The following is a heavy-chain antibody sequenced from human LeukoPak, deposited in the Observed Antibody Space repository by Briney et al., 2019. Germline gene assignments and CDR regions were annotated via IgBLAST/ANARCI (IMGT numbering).Heavy chain of an antibody. J-gene: IGHJ4*02. CDR1: GYTFTGYY. D-gene: IGHD3-9*01. Sequence: ASVKVSCKASGYTFTGYYMHWVRQAPGQGLEWMGWINPNSGGTNYAQKFQGRVTMTRDTSISTAYMELSRLRSDDTAVYYCARSPHILTGENFDFWGQGTLVTVSS. V-gene: IGHV1-2*02. CDR2: INPNSGGT. CDR3: ARSPHILTGENFDF.